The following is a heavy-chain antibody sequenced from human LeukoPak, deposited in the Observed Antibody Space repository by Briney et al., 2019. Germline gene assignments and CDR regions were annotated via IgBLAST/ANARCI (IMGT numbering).Heavy chain of an antibody. CDR2: IIPIFGTA. Sequence: ASVKVSCKASGGTFGSYAISWVRQAPGQGLEWMGGIIPIFGTANYAQKFQGRVTITADESTSTAYMELSSLRSEDTAVYYCASDGGSIRRGGDYWGQGTLVTVSS. CDR3: ASDGGSIRRGGDY. J-gene: IGHJ4*02. D-gene: IGHD2-15*01. CDR1: GGTFGSYA. V-gene: IGHV1-69*13.